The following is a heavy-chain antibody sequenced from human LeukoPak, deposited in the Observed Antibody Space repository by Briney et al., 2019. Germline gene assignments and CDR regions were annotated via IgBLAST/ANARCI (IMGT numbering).Heavy chain of an antibody. D-gene: IGHD3-10*01. J-gene: IGHJ4*02. CDR2: INPNGGST. V-gene: IGHV1-46*01. CDR1: GYTFISHY. Sequence: ASVKVSCKASGYTFISHYINWVRQAPGQGLEWMGIINPNGGSTTYGQKFQGRVTMTRDTSTSTVYMELSRLRSDDTAVYYCARDSRVLWFGELLVEWYFDYWGQGTLVTVSS. CDR3: ARDSRVLWFGELLVEWYFDY.